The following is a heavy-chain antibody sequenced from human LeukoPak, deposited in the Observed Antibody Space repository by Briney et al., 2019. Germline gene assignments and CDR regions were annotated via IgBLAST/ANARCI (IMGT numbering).Heavy chain of an antibody. V-gene: IGHV4-34*01. CDR3: ARGPYSSGWYWTTGWFDP. CDR1: GGSFSGYY. J-gene: IGHJ5*02. D-gene: IGHD6-19*01. Sequence: SETLSLTCAVYGGSFSGYYWSWIRQPPGKGLEWIGEINHSGSTNYNPSLKSRVTISVDTSKNQFSLKLSSVTAADTAVYYCARGPYSSGWYWTTGWFDPWGQGTLVTVSS. CDR2: INHSGST.